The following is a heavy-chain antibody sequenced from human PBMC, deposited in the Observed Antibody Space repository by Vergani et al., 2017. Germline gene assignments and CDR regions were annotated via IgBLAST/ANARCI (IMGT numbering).Heavy chain of an antibody. CDR3: ARHKSGYGGYWYFDL. CDR2: IYYSGST. V-gene: IGHV4-39*01. CDR1: GGSISSSSYY. D-gene: IGHD4-23*01. J-gene: IGHJ2*01. Sequence: QLQLQESGPGLVKPSETLSLTCTVSGGSISSSSYYWGWIRQPPGKGLEWIGSIYYSGSTYYNPSLKSRVTISVDTSKNQFSLKLSPVTAADTAVYYCARHKSGYGGYWYFDLWGRGTLVTVSS.